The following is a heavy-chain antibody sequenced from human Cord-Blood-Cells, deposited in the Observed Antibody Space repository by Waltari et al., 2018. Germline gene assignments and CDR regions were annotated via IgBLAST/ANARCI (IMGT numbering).Heavy chain of an antibody. CDR1: GFTFSSYW. CDR2: IKQDGSEK. CDR3: ARAPDFWYFDL. V-gene: IGHV3-7*01. D-gene: IGHD2-21*02. Sequence: EVQLVESGGGLVQPGGSLRLSCAASGFTFSSYWMRWVRQAPGKGLEWVANIKQDGSEKYYVDSVKGRFTISRDNAKNSLYLQMNSLRAEDTAVYYCARAPDFWYFDLWGRGTLVTVSS. J-gene: IGHJ2*01.